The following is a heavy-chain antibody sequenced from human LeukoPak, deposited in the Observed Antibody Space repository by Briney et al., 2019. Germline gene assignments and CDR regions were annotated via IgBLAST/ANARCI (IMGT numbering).Heavy chain of an antibody. Sequence: GASVKVSCKASGYTFTGYYMHWVRQAPGQGLEWMGWINPNSGGTNYAQKFQGRVTMTRDTSISTAYMELSRLRSDDTAVYYCARVRRIAAAVQITNWFDPWGQGTLVTVSS. D-gene: IGHD6-13*01. J-gene: IGHJ5*02. CDR3: ARVRRIAAAVQITNWFDP. CDR1: GYTFTGYY. CDR2: INPNSGGT. V-gene: IGHV1-2*02.